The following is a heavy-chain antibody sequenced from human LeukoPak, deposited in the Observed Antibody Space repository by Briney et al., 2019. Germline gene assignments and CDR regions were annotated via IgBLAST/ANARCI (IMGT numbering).Heavy chain of an antibody. J-gene: IGHJ4*02. Sequence: PGGSLRLSCAASGFTFSSYWMSWVRQAPGKGLEWVANIKQDGSEKYYVDSVKGRFTIFRDNAKNSLYLQMNSLRAEDTAVYYCARAEDYYDSSGQVDYWGQGTLVTVSS. D-gene: IGHD3-22*01. CDR3: ARAEDYYDSSGQVDY. V-gene: IGHV3-7*01. CDR1: GFTFSSYW. CDR2: IKQDGSEK.